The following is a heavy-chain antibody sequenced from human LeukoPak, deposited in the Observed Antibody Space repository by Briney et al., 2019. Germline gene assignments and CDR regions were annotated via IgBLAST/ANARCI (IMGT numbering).Heavy chain of an antibody. CDR3: ARGQPVHFGY. J-gene: IGHJ4*02. V-gene: IGHV4-59*01. D-gene: IGHD6-6*01. Sequence: SETLSLTCSGSGGSISSYYWSWIRQPPGKGLEWIGYIYYSGSTNYNPSLKSRVTISVDTSKNQFSLKLSSVTAADTAVYYCARGQPVHFGYWGQGTLVTVSS. CDR2: IYYSGST. CDR1: GGSISSYY.